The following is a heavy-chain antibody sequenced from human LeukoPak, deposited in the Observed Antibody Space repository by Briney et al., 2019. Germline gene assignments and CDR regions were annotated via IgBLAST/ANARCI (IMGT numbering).Heavy chain of an antibody. Sequence: SETLSLTCTVSGGSISSSSYYWGWIRQPPGKGLEWIGSIYYSGSTYYNPSLKSRVTISVDTSKNQFSLKLSSVTAADTAVYYCASQDSLVGATTSFDYWGQGTLVTVSS. CDR3: ASQDSLVGATTSFDY. J-gene: IGHJ4*02. V-gene: IGHV4-39*01. D-gene: IGHD1-26*01. CDR1: GGSISSSSYY. CDR2: IYYSGST.